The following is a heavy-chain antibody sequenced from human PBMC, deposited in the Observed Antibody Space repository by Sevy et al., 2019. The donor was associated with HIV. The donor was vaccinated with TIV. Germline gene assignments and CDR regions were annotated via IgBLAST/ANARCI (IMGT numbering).Heavy chain of an antibody. CDR3: ATTRDYYDTSGDPFDY. J-gene: IGHJ4*01. V-gene: IGHV1-24*01. D-gene: IGHD3-22*01. CDR2: FDPEDGET. CDR1: GYTLTKLS. Sequence: ASVKVSCKVSGYTLTKLSMHWVRQAPGKGLEWMGSFDPEDGETIHAQRFQGRLSMTEDTSTETAYMVMSSLNSEDTAVYYCATTRDYYDTSGDPFDYWGQGSLVTVSS.